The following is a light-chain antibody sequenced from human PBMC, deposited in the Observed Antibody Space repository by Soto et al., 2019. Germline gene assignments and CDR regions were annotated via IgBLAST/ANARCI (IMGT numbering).Light chain of an antibody. CDR3: QQYGSSPLT. CDR1: QSVSSSY. CDR2: DAS. Sequence: EIVLTQSPGTLSLSPGERATLSCRASQSVSSSYLAWYQQKPGQAPRLLIYDASSRATGIPDRFSGSGSGTDFTLTISRLEPEDVAEYYCQQYGSSPLTFGGGTKVEIK. V-gene: IGKV3-20*01. J-gene: IGKJ4*01.